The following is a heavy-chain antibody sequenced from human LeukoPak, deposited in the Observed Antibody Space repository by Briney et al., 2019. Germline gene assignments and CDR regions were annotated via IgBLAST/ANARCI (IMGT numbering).Heavy chain of an antibody. D-gene: IGHD1-7*01. J-gene: IGHJ4*02. CDR3: ARVGGELLPLDR. CDR2: ISGSSNFI. Sequence: GGSLRLSCAASGFSISGYNMHWVRHAPGKGLEWVSSISGSSNFIYYTESLKGRLTISRDNAKNSLYLQMNSLRAEDTAVYYCARVGGELLPLDRWGLGTLVTVSS. V-gene: IGHV3-21*01. CDR1: GFSISGYN.